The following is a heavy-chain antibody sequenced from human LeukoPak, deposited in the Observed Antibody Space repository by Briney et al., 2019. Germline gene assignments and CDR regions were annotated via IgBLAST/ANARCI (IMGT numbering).Heavy chain of an antibody. J-gene: IGHJ4*02. CDR2: IIPIFGTA. CDR1: GGTFSSYA. D-gene: IGHD5-18*01. Sequence: GASVKVSCKASGGTFSSYAISWVRQAPGQGLEWMGGIIPIFGTANYAQKFQGRVTITADESTSTAYMELSSLRSEDTAVYYCASFGYSYDHYYFDYWGQGTLVTVSS. CDR3: ASFGYSYDHYYFDY. V-gene: IGHV1-69*13.